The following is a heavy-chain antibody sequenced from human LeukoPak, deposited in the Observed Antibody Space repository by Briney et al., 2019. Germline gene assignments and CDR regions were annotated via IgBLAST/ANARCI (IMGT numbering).Heavy chain of an antibody. CDR1: GGSISSSSYY. V-gene: IGHV4-39*01. J-gene: IGHJ3*02. CDR3: ASSYCSGGSCYGTFDS. Sequence: SETLSLTCTVSGGSISSSSYYWGWIRQPPGKGLEWVGSISDSGSTYYYPSLKSRVTISVDTSKNQFSLNLSSVTAADTAVYYCASSYCSGGSCYGTFDSWGQGTMVTVSS. CDR2: ISDSGST. D-gene: IGHD2-15*01.